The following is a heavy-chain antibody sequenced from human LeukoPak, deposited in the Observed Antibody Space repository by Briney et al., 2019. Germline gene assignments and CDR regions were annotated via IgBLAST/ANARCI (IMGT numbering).Heavy chain of an antibody. CDR1: GGTFSSYA. CDR3: ATREIVATVNFDY. V-gene: IGHV1-69*04. CDR2: IIPILGIA. Sequence: SVKVSCKASGGTFSSYAISWVRQAPGQGLEWMGRIIPILGIANYAQKIQGRVTITADKSTSTAYTELSSLRSEDTAVYYCATREIVATVNFDYWGRGTLVTVSS. D-gene: IGHD5-12*01. J-gene: IGHJ4*02.